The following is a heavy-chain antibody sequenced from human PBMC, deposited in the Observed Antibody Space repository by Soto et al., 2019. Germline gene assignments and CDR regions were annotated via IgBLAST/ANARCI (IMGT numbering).Heavy chain of an antibody. CDR3: ARDCPTLREIEDQDWYFDL. V-gene: IGHV3-48*01. CDR1: GFTFSSYS. Sequence: GGSLRLSCAASGFTFSSYSMNWVRQAPGKGLEWVSYISSSSSTIYYADSVKGRFTISRDNAKNSLYLQMNSLRAEDTDVYYCARDCPTLREIEDQDWYFDLWGRGTLVTVSS. J-gene: IGHJ2*01. CDR2: ISSSSSTI.